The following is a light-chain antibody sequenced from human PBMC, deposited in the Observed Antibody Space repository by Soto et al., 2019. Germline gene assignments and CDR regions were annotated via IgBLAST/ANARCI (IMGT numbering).Light chain of an antibody. Sequence: DIQMTQSPSSVSASVGDRVTITCRASQAISSWLAWYQQKPGKAPKLQIFSASSLQSGVPSRFSGSGSGTDFTLTISSLQPEDFATYYCQQANPFPWTFGQGTKVEIK. CDR3: QQANPFPWT. J-gene: IGKJ1*01. CDR2: SAS. V-gene: IGKV1-12*01. CDR1: QAISSW.